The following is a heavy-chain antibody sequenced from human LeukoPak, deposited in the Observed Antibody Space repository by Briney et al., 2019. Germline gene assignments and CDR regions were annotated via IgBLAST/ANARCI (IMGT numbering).Heavy chain of an antibody. CDR3: ARGAPQLYYYDSSGYGDSYYFDY. D-gene: IGHD3-22*01. Sequence: PSETLSLTCAVYGGSFSGYYWSWIRQPPGKGLEWIGEINHSGSTNYNPSLKSRVTISVDTSKNQFSLQLSSVTAADTAVYYCARGAPQLYYYDSSGYGDSYYFDYWGQGTLVTVSS. J-gene: IGHJ4*02. CDR2: INHSGST. CDR1: GGSFSGYY. V-gene: IGHV4-34*01.